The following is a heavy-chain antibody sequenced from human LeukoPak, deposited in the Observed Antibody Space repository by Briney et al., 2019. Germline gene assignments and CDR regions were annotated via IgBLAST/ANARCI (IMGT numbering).Heavy chain of an antibody. CDR2: ITTDNGNT. J-gene: IGHJ4*02. V-gene: IGHV1-18*01. CDR3: ARGRGSTSRY. CDR1: GYTFSNYG. D-gene: IGHD5-12*01. Sequence: ASVKVSCKASGYTFSNYGITWVRQAPGQGLEWKGWITTDNGNTNYAQNLQGRVTMTTDTSTSTAYMELRSLRSDDTAVYYCARGRGSTSRYWGQGTLVTVSS.